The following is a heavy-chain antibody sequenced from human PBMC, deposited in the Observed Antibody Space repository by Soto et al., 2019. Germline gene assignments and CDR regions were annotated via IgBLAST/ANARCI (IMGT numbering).Heavy chain of an antibody. V-gene: IGHV3-30-3*01. CDR3: ARDYDFWGGHLNPLRYYYYGMDV. D-gene: IGHD3-3*01. Sequence: QVQLVESGGGVVQPGRSLRLSCAASGFTFSSYAMHWVRQAPGKGLEWVAVISYDGSNKYYADSVKGRFTISRDNSKNTLYLQMNSLRAEDPAVYYCARDYDFWGGHLNPLRYYYYGMDVWGQGTTVTVSS. CDR1: GFTFSSYA. J-gene: IGHJ6*02. CDR2: ISYDGSNK.